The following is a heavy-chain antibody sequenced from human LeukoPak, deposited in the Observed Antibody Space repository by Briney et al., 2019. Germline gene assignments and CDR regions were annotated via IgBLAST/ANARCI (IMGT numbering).Heavy chain of an antibody. D-gene: IGHD3-10*01. V-gene: IGHV3-48*03. CDR2: ISSSGSTI. J-gene: IGHJ4*02. CDR3: ARDLYTSGTYDGDS. CDR1: GFAFSSYE. Sequence: GGSLRLSCAASGFAFSSYEMNWVRQAPGKGLEWVSYISSSGSTIYYADSVKGRFTISRDNAKNSLYLQMNSLRAEDTAVYYCARDLYTSGTYDGDSWGPGTLVTVSS.